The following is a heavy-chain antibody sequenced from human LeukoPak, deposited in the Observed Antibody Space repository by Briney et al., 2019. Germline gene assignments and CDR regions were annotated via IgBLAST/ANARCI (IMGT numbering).Heavy chain of an antibody. D-gene: IGHD3-22*01. V-gene: IGHV4-61*02. Sequence: KPSETLSLTCTVSGGSISSSSYYWSWIRQPAGKGLEWIGRIYTSGGTNYNPSLKSRVTISVDTSKNQFSLKLSSVTAADTAVYYCARGALGYYDSSGYYRDYWGQGTLVTVSS. CDR3: ARGALGYYDSSGYYRDY. CDR1: GGSISSSSYY. CDR2: IYTSGGT. J-gene: IGHJ4*02.